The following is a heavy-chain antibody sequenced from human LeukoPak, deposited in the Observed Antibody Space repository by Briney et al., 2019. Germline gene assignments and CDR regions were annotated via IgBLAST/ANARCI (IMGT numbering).Heavy chain of an antibody. CDR2: IIPIFGTA. Sequence: VASVRVSCTASGGTFSIYAISWVRQAPGQGREWVGGIIPIFGTANYAQKFQGRVTITTDESTSTAYMELSSLRSEDTAVYYCARGSNYGDSPDFDYWGQGTLVTVSS. V-gene: IGHV1-69*05. D-gene: IGHD4-17*01. CDR1: GGTFSIYA. J-gene: IGHJ4*02. CDR3: ARGSNYGDSPDFDY.